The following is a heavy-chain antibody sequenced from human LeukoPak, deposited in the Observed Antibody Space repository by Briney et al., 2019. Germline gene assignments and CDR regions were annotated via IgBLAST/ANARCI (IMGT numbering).Heavy chain of an antibody. CDR2: MNPNSGNT. J-gene: IGHJ6*03. V-gene: IGHV1-8*01. D-gene: IGHD5/OR15-5a*01. Sequence: GASVKVSCKASGYTFTSYDINWVRQATGQGLEWMGWMNPNSGNTGYAQKFQGRVTMTRNTSISTAYMELSSLRSEDTAVYYCARGRLRRLYYCYYYMDVWGKGTTVTVSS. CDR1: GYTFTSYD. CDR3: ARGRLRRLYYCYYYMDV.